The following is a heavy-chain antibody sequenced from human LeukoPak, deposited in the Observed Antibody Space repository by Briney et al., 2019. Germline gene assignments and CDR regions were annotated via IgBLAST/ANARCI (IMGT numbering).Heavy chain of an antibody. CDR2: INHSGST. CDR1: GGSFSGYY. V-gene: IGHV4-34*01. Sequence: TSETLSLTXAVYGGSFSGYYWSWIRQPPGKGLEWIGEINHSGSTNYNPSLKSRVTISVDTSKNQFSLKLSSVTAADTAVYYCASGVATLRYWGQRTLVTVSS. D-gene: IGHD2-15*01. CDR3: ASGVATLRY. J-gene: IGHJ4*02.